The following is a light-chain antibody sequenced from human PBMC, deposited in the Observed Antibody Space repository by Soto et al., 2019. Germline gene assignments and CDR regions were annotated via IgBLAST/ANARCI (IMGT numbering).Light chain of an antibody. CDR3: QQYGGSPFT. J-gene: IGKJ3*01. V-gene: IGKV3-20*01. CDR1: QSVSGSY. Sequence: EIVLTQSPGTLSLSQGERATLSCRASQSVSGSYLAWYQQKPGQAPRLLIYGASSRATGIPDRFSGSGSGTDFTLTISRLEPEDVAVYYCQQYGGSPFTFGPGTKVDIK. CDR2: GAS.